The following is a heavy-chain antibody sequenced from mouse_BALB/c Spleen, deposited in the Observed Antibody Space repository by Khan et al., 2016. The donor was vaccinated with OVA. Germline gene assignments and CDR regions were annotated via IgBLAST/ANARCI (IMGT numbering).Heavy chain of an antibody. CDR2: INTYTGEP. CDR1: GHTITKYG. J-gene: IGHJ4*01. D-gene: IGHD2-10*01. CDR3: ARPPYFSYVLDN. Sequence: QIQLVQSGPELKKPGETVKISCKVTGHTITKYGMNGVKQALGKNLQWMGWINTYTGEPTYADAFNGRFPFSLDTSASTAFLQINTLNNEDTATYFCARPPYFSYVLDNWGQGTSVTGAS. V-gene: IGHV9-3-1*01.